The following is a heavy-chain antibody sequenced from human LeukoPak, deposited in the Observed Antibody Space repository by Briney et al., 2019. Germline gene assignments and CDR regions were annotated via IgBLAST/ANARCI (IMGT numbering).Heavy chain of an antibody. V-gene: IGHV3-23*01. Sequence: GGSLRLSCAASGFTFSSYAMSWVRQAPGKGLEWVSAISGSGGSTYYADSVKGRFTISRDNSKNTLYLQMNSLRAEDTAVYYCAKDLQGYGAYRGYFDLWGRGTLVTVSS. J-gene: IGHJ2*01. CDR1: GFTFSSYA. D-gene: IGHD4-17*01. CDR3: AKDLQGYGAYRGYFDL. CDR2: ISGSGGST.